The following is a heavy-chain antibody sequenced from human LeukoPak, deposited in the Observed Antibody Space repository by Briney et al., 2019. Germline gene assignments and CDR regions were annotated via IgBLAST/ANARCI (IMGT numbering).Heavy chain of an antibody. V-gene: IGHV1-2*02. CDR3: ARNYQPDRYPLYYMDV. CDR2: INPNSGGT. Sequence: ASVTVSCKASGYTFTGYYMHWVRQAPERGLEWMGWINPNSGGTNYAQKFQGRVTMTSDTSTSTVYMDLSSLRSEDTAVYYCARNYQPDRYPLYYMDVWGKGTTVTISS. J-gene: IGHJ6*03. CDR1: GYTFTGYY. D-gene: IGHD3-9*01.